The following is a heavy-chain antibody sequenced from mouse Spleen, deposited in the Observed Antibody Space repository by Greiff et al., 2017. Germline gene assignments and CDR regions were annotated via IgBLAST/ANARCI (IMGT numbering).Heavy chain of an antibody. Sequence: VQLQQSGAELARPGASVKLSCKASGYTFTSYGISWVKQRTGQGLEWIGEIYPRSGNTYYNEKFKGKATLTADKSSSTAYMELRSLTSEDTAVYYCTTSGYGSGAYWGQGTLVTVSA. CDR3: TTSGYGSGAY. CDR2: IYPRSGNT. D-gene: IGHD1-1*01. CDR1: GYTFTSYG. V-gene: IGHV1-81*01. J-gene: IGHJ3*01.